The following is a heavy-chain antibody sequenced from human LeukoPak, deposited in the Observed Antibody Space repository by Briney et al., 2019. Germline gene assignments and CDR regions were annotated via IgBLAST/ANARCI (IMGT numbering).Heavy chain of an antibody. D-gene: IGHD3-16*01. CDR2: INPNSGGT. J-gene: IGHJ4*02. Sequence: GASVKVSCRASGYTFTGYYMHWVRQAPGQGLEWMGWINPNSGGTNYAQKFQGRVTMTRDTSISTAYMELSRLRSDDTAVYYCARGGPRAPNYFDYWGQGTLVTVSS. CDR3: ARGGPRAPNYFDY. V-gene: IGHV1-2*02. CDR1: GYTFTGYY.